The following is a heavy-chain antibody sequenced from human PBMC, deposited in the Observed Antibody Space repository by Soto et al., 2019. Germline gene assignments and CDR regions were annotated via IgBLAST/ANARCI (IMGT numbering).Heavy chain of an antibody. CDR2: IYYSGST. Sequence: TLSLTCTVSGGSISSGGYYWSWIRQHPGKGLEWIGYIYYSGSTYYNPSLKSRVTISVDTSKNQFSLKLSSVTAADTAVYYCARVQGDSSSIDYWGQGTLVTVSS. CDR1: GGSISSGGYY. CDR3: ARVQGDSSSIDY. D-gene: IGHD6-13*01. V-gene: IGHV4-31*03. J-gene: IGHJ4*02.